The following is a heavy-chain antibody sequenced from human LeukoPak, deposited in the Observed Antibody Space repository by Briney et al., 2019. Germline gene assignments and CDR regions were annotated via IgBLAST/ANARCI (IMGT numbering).Heavy chain of an antibody. J-gene: IGHJ4*02. V-gene: IGHV3-30*02. Sequence: GGSLRLSCAASGFTFSSYGMHWVRQAPGKGLEWVAFIRYDGSNKYYADSVKGRFTISRDNSKNTLYLQMNSLRAEDTAVYYCAKPGSYLTPPFDYWGQGTLVTVSS. CDR3: AKPGSYLTPPFDY. D-gene: IGHD1-26*01. CDR1: GFTFSSYG. CDR2: IRYDGSNK.